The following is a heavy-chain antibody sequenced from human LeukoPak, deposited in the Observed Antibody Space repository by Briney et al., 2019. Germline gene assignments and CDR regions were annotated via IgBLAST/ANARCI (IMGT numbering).Heavy chain of an antibody. Sequence: ASVKVSCKASGYTFTSYGISWVRQAPGQGLEWMGWISAYNGNTNYAQKLQGRVTMTTDTSTSTAYMELRSLRSDDTAVYYCARSGGWYLVKTSRYNWFDPWGQGTLVTVFS. J-gene: IGHJ5*02. CDR1: GYTFTSYG. CDR2: ISAYNGNT. V-gene: IGHV1-18*01. D-gene: IGHD6-19*01. CDR3: ARSGGWYLVKTSRYNWFDP.